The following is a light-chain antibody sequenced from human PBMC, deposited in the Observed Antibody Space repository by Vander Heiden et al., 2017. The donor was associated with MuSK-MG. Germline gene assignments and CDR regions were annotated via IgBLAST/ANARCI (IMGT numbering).Light chain of an antibody. CDR3: QQYDTFPVT. CDR2: WAS. CDR1: QSVLYSSNNKDY. J-gene: IGKJ5*01. Sequence: DIVMTQSPDSLAVSLGERATINCKSSQSVLYSSNNKDYLGWYQQKAGQPPKLLIYWASTRESGVPDRFSGSGSGTDFTLTISRLQAEDVAVYYCQQYDTFPVTFGQGTRLEIK. V-gene: IGKV4-1*01.